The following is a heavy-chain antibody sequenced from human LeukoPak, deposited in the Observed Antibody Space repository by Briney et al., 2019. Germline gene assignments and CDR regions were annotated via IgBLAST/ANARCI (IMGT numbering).Heavy chain of an antibody. J-gene: IGHJ4*02. V-gene: IGHV3-7*03. D-gene: IGHD3-3*01. CDR1: GFTFGKYW. CDR2: IKLDGSEK. CDR3: ARDQYDTWSRRGNFDS. Sequence: GGSLRLSCVASGFTFGKYWMSWVRQAPGKGLEWVANIKLDGSEKNYVDSVKGRFTIPRDNTKNSLYLQMNSLRVEDTAVFYCARDQYDTWSRRGNFDSWGQGTLVIVSS.